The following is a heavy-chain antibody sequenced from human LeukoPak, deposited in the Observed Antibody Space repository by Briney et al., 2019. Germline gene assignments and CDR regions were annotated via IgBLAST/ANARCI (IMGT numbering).Heavy chain of an antibody. Sequence: PGGSLRLSCAVSGSTFSSYAMSWVRQAPGKGLEWVSAISGSGDSTSYADSVKGRFSVSRDNSKNTLYLQMNSLRAEDTALYFCARNVSSGWYVDYWGQGTLVTVSS. J-gene: IGHJ4*02. CDR1: GSTFSSYA. D-gene: IGHD6-19*01. CDR3: ARNVSSGWYVDY. CDR2: ISGSGDST. V-gene: IGHV3-23*01.